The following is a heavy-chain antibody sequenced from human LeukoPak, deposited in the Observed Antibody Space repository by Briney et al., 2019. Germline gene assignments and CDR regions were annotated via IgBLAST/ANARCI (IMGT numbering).Heavy chain of an antibody. CDR1: GFIFRNYG. CDR2: IWHDGSAE. Sequence: GGSLRLSCAASGFIFRNYGMYWVRQAPGKGLEWVAVIWHDGSAEFYADSVKGGFSNSRYDSKNTVYLQMNSLRVEDTALYYCARDSRGGWSGYFELWGQGLVVTVSS. J-gene: IGHJ4*02. D-gene: IGHD6-19*01. CDR3: ARDSRGGWSGYFEL. V-gene: IGHV3-33*07.